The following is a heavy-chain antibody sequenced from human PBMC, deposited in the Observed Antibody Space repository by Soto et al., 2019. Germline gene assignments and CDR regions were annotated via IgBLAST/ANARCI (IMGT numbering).Heavy chain of an antibody. D-gene: IGHD2-21*01. CDR1: GFTFSSYG. CDR2: IYYDGSNK. V-gene: IGHV3-33*01. CDR3: ASFPGDRGPF. J-gene: IGHJ4*02. Sequence: QVQLVESGGGVVQPGRSLRLSCAASGFTFSSYGMHWVRQAPGKGLEWVAIIYYDGSNKYYADSVKGRFSISRDNSKNTLYLQMNSLRAEDTAVYYCASFPGDRGPFWGQGTLVTVSS.